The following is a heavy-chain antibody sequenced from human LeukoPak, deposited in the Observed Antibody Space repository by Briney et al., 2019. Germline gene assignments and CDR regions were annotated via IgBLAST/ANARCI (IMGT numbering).Heavy chain of an antibody. Sequence: PGGSLRHSCAASGFTFSDYYMSWIRQAPGKGLEWVSYISSSGSTIYYADSVKGRFTISRDNAKNSLYLQMNSLRAEDTAVYYCASQEWSDGSYFDYWGQGTLVTVSS. CDR2: ISSSGSTI. D-gene: IGHD3-3*01. J-gene: IGHJ4*02. CDR3: ASQEWSDGSYFDY. CDR1: GFTFSDYY. V-gene: IGHV3-11*01.